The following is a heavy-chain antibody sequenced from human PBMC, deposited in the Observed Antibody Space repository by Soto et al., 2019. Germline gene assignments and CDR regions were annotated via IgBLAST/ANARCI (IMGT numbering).Heavy chain of an antibody. D-gene: IGHD6-19*01. CDR1: GGSFSGYY. Sequence: QVQLQQWGAGLLKPSETLSLTCAVYGGSFSGYYWSWIRQPPGKGLEWIGEINHSGSTNYNPSLKSRVTISVDTSKNQVSLKLGAVTAADTAVYYCARGRSSGWYVGWFDPWGQGTLVTVSS. CDR3: ARGRSSGWYVGWFDP. CDR2: INHSGST. J-gene: IGHJ5*02. V-gene: IGHV4-34*01.